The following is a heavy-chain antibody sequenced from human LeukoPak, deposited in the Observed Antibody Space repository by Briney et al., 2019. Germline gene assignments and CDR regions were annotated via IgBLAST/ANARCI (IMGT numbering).Heavy chain of an antibody. D-gene: IGHD3-10*01. CDR1: GYTFTSYG. V-gene: IGHV1-18*01. Sequence: ASVKVSCKASGYTFTSYGISWVRQAPGQGLEWMGWISAYNGNTNYAQKLQGRVTMTTDTSTSTVYMELSSLRSEDTAVYYCARDYYGSGSYYMGYWGQGTLVTVSS. CDR2: ISAYNGNT. J-gene: IGHJ4*02. CDR3: ARDYYGSGSYYMGY.